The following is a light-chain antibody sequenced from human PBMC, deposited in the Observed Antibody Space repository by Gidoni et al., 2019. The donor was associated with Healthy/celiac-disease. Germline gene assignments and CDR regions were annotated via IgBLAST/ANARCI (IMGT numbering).Light chain of an antibody. CDR2: DAS. J-gene: IGKJ4*01. V-gene: IGKV3-11*01. CDR1: QSVSSY. CDR3: QQRSNWPPGT. Sequence: DIVLTQSPATLSLSPGERATLSCRASQSVSSYLAWYQQKPGQAPRRLIYDASNRATGIPARFSGSGSGTDFTLTISSLEPEDFAVYYCQQRSNWPPGTFXGXTKVEIK.